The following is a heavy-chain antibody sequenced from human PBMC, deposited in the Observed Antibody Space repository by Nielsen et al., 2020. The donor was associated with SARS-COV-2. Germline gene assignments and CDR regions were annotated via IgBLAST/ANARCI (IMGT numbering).Heavy chain of an antibody. V-gene: IGHV3-33*08. CDR2: IWYDGSNK. CDR3: ARDKRPTIAVAGTLSAACDF. J-gene: IGHJ4*02. Sequence: GGSLRLSCAASGFTFSTYGMHWVRQAPGKGLEWLAVIWYDGSNKYYADSVKGRFTISRDNSKNTLFLQMNSLRAEDTALYYCARDKRPTIAVAGTLSAACDFWGQGTLVTVSS. D-gene: IGHD6-19*01. CDR1: GFTFSTYG.